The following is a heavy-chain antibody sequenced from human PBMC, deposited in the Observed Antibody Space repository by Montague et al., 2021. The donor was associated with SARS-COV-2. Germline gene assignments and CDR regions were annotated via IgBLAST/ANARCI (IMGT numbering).Heavy chain of an antibody. CDR1: GGSISSYY. CDR3: ARRRERWSDAFDI. D-gene: IGHD2-15*01. CDR2: IYYSRST. J-gene: IGHJ3*02. V-gene: IGHV4-59*08. Sequence: SETLSLTCTVSGGSISSYYWSLIRQPPGKGLEWIGYIYYSRSTNYNPSLKSRVTISVDTSKNQFSLKVRSVTAADTAVYYCARRRERWSDAFDIWGQGTMVTVSS.